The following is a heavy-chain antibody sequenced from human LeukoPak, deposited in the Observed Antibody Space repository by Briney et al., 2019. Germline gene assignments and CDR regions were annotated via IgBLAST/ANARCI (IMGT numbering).Heavy chain of an antibody. CDR1: GGTFSSYA. Sequence: WASVKVSCKASGGTFSSYATSWVRQAPGQGLEWMGGIIPIFGTANYAQKFQGRVTITADESTSTAYMELSSLRSEDTAVYYCASGGPGAAAVVGYYFDYWGQGTLVTVSS. D-gene: IGHD6-13*01. CDR2: IIPIFGTA. V-gene: IGHV1-69*13. J-gene: IGHJ4*02. CDR3: ASGGPGAAAVVGYYFDY.